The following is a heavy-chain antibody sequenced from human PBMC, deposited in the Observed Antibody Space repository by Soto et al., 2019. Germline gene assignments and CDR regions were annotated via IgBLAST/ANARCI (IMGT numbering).Heavy chain of an antibody. V-gene: IGHV3-23*01. CDR2: ISGSGGST. J-gene: IGHJ2*01. D-gene: IGHD6-19*01. CDR3: AKRSSGWYFDL. Sequence: PWGSLRLSCAASGFTFSSYAMSWVRQAPGKGLEWVSVISGSGGSTYYANSVKGRFTISRDNSKNTLYLQMNSLRAEDTAVYYCAKRSSGWYFDLWGRGTLVTVSS. CDR1: GFTFSSYA.